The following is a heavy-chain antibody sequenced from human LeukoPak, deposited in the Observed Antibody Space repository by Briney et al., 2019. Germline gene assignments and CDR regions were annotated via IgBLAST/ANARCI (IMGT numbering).Heavy chain of an antibody. V-gene: IGHV3-23*01. Sequence: GGSLRLSCEVPGFIFSTYAMTWVRQAPGRGLEWVSAIGASGADTYYSDSAKGRFTISRDNSKSTLYLHMSSLRAEDTAVYFCARRPRDTSGYYLGAFEAWGQGTTVTVSS. CDR3: ARRPRDTSGYYLGAFEA. CDR1: GFIFSTYA. D-gene: IGHD3-22*01. J-gene: IGHJ3*01. CDR2: IGASGADT.